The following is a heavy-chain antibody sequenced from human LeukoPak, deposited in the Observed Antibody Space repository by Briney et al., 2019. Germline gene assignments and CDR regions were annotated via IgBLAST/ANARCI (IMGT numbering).Heavy chain of an antibody. V-gene: IGHV3-30*18. CDR2: ISYDGSNK. Sequence: PGGSLRLSCAASGFTFSSYGMHWVRQAPGKGLEWVAVISYDGSNKYYADSVKGRFTISRDNSKNTLYLQMNSLRAGDTAVYYCAKDLREWWLLLQFDYWGQGTLVTVSS. D-gene: IGHD3-22*01. CDR3: AKDLREWWLLLQFDY. CDR1: GFTFSSYG. J-gene: IGHJ4*02.